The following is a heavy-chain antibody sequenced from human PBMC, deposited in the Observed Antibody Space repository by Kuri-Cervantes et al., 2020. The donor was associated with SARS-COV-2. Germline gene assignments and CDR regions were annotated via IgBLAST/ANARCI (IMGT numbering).Heavy chain of an antibody. CDR2: ISYDGSNK. CDR1: GFTFSSYA. J-gene: IGHJ6*02. CDR3: ARDQYDFWCGYLRGIGDV. V-gene: IGHV3-30-3*01. D-gene: IGHD3-3*01. Sequence: GGSLRLSCAASGFTFSSYAMHWVRQAPGKGLEWVAVISYDGSNKYYADSVKGRFTISRDNSKNTLYLQMNSLRAEYTAVYYCARDQYDFWCGYLRGIGDVWGQGTTVTVSS.